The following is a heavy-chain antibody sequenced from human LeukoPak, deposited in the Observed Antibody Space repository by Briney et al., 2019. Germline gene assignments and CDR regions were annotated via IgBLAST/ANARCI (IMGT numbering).Heavy chain of an antibody. Sequence: PSETLSLTCTVSGGSISSSSYYWGWSRQPPGKGLEWIGEINHSGSTNYNPSLKSRVTISVDTSKNQFSLKLSSVTAADTAVYYCASVRKGYCSSTSCYAKGYYYYYMDVWGKGTTVTISS. V-gene: IGHV4-39*07. D-gene: IGHD2-2*01. CDR3: ASVRKGYCSSTSCYAKGYYYYYMDV. J-gene: IGHJ6*03. CDR2: INHSGST. CDR1: GGSISSSSYY.